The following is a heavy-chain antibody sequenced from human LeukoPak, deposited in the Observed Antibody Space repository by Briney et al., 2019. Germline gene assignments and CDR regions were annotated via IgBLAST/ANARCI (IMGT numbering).Heavy chain of an antibody. CDR3: ARVDKPFCGGDCHLDY. D-gene: IGHD2-21*02. CDR2: INPNSGGT. J-gene: IGHJ4*02. CDR1: GYTFTGHH. Sequence: ASVRVSCKASGYTFTGHHLHWVRQAPGQGLEWMGWINPNSGGTNSAQKFQGRVTMPRDTSINTAYMELSRLRSDDTAMYYCARVDKPFCGGDCHLDYWGQGTLVTVFS. V-gene: IGHV1-2*02.